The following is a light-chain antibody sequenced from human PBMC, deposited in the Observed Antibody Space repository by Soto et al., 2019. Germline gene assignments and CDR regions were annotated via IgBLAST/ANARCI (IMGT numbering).Light chain of an antibody. J-gene: IGKJ1*01. CDR2: GVS. Sequence: EIVMPQSPATLSVSPGERATLSCRASQSVSSNLAWYQQKPGQAPRLLIYGVSTIATGSPARFSGSGSETEFTLTNSSLQSEDFAVYYCQQDNNWPPWTFGQGTNVEVK. CDR1: QSVSSN. CDR3: QQDNNWPPWT. V-gene: IGKV3-15*01.